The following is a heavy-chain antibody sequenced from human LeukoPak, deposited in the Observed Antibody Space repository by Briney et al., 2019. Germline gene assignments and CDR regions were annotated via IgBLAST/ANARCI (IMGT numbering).Heavy chain of an antibody. V-gene: IGHV3-53*01. Sequence: GGSLRLSCAASGFTVSSNYMSWVRQAPGKGLEWDSVIYSGGSTYYADSVKGRFTISRDNSKNTLYLQMNSLRAEDTAVYYCAREVPYYDSSGYADYWGQGTLVTVSS. CDR2: IYSGGST. D-gene: IGHD3-22*01. CDR3: AREVPYYDSSGYADY. CDR1: GFTVSSNY. J-gene: IGHJ4*02.